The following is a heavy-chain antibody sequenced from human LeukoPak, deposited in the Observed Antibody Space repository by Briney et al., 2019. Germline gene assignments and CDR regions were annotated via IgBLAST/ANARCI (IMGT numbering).Heavy chain of an antibody. CDR1: GFTFSSHG. CDR3: AKIAFSGSYYGGFDY. V-gene: IGHV3-30*18. D-gene: IGHD1-26*01. J-gene: IGHJ4*02. Sequence: GGSLRLSCAASGFTFSSHGMHWVRQAPGRGLEWVAVISYDGNNKYYADSVKGRFTISRDNSKSTLYLQVNSLRAEDTAVYYCAKIAFSGSYYGGFDYWGQGIPVTVSS. CDR2: ISYDGNNK.